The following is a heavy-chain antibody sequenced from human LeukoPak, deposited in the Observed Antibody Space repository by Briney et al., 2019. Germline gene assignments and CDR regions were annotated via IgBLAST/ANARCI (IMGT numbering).Heavy chain of an antibody. D-gene: IGHD3-22*01. CDR2: TYTGGNS. CDR1: GFTVSSIH. V-gene: IGHV3-53*01. CDR3: ARGGRGSAAVVAPRSFDI. Sequence: GGSLRLSCAASGFTVSSIHMVWVRQAPGKGLEWVSVTYTGGNSYYADSVKGRFIISRDISKNTLYLQMNSLRAEDSALYYCARGGRGSAAVVAPRSFDIWGQGTMVTVSP. J-gene: IGHJ3*02.